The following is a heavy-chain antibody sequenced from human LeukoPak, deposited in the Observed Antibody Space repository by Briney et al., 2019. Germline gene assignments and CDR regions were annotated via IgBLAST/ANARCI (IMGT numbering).Heavy chain of an antibody. J-gene: IGHJ5*02. V-gene: IGHV4-31*03. CDR3: ARSSPWRGSSPYNWFDP. CDR1: GGSISSGGYY. D-gene: IGHD6-6*01. CDR2: IYYSGST. Sequence: SQTLSLTCTVSGGSISSGGYYWSWIRQHPGKGLEWIGYIYYSGSTYYNPSLKSRVTISVDTSKNQFSLKLSSVTAADTAVYYCARSSPWRGSSPYNWFDPWGQGTLVTVSS.